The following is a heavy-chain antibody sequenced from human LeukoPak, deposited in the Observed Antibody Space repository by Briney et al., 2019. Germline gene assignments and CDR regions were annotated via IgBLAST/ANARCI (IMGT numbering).Heavy chain of an antibody. J-gene: IGHJ4*02. Sequence: SETLSLTCTVSGDAVYYWNWIRQPAGKGLEWIGRIYTSGSTNYNPSLKSRVTISVDTSKNQFSLKLSSVTAADTAVYYCARGSGSYSEDWGQGTLVTVSS. CDR2: IYTSGST. D-gene: IGHD3-10*01. CDR1: GDAVYY. CDR3: ARGSGSYSED. V-gene: IGHV4-4*07.